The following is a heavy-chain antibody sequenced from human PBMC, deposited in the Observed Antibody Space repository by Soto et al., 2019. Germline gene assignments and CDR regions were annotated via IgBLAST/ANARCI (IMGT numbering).Heavy chain of an antibody. CDR2: ISGRGGSA. CDR3: AIFFTPLKIVATIRGRGSAFDI. V-gene: IGHV3-23*01. D-gene: IGHD5-12*01. CDR1: GFTVSSYA. Sequence: GGSLRLSCAASGFTVSSYAMIWVRQAPGKGLEWVSAISGRGGSADYADSVKGRFTISRDNSKNTLYLQMNSLRAEDTAGYYRAIFFTPLKIVATIRGRGSAFDIWGQGKSVTVSS. J-gene: IGHJ3*02.